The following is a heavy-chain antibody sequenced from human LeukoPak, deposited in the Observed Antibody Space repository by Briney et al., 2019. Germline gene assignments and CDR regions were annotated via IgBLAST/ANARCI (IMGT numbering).Heavy chain of an antibody. Sequence: GGSLRLSCVVSGFTFSSYAMNWVRQTPGKGLEWVSFISSSGTYIYYADSVKGRLTISRYNAKNSLDLQMNSLRAEDTALYYCARLNYGGNPGAFDIWGQGTMVTVFS. D-gene: IGHD4-23*01. CDR3: ARLNYGGNPGAFDI. CDR2: ISSSGTYI. CDR1: GFTFSSYA. V-gene: IGHV3-21*01. J-gene: IGHJ3*02.